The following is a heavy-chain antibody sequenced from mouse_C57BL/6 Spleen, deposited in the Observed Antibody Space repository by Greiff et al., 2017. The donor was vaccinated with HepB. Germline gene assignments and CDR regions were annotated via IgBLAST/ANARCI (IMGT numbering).Heavy chain of an antibody. CDR3: GREDRHWYFDV. V-gene: IGHV1-80*01. Sequence: QVQLQHSGAELVKPGASVKISCKASGYAFSSYWMNWVKQRPGKGLEWIGQIYPGDGDTNYNGKFKGKATLTADKSSSTAYMQLSSLTSEDSAVYFCGREDRHWYFDVWGTGTTVTVSS. J-gene: IGHJ1*03. CDR1: GYAFSSYW. CDR2: IYPGDGDT. D-gene: IGHD2-14*01.